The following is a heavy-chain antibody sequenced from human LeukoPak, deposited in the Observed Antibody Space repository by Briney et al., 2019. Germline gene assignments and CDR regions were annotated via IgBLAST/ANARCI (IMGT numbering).Heavy chain of an antibody. CDR3: ARAMDINWFDP. Sequence: SETLSLTCAVCGGSFSGYYWSWICQPPGKGLEWIGEINHSGSTNYNPSLKSRVTISVDTSKNQFSLKLSSVTAADTAVYYCARAMDINWFDPWGQGTLVTVSS. V-gene: IGHV4-34*01. J-gene: IGHJ5*02. CDR1: GGSFSGYY. CDR2: INHSGST. D-gene: IGHD2-2*03.